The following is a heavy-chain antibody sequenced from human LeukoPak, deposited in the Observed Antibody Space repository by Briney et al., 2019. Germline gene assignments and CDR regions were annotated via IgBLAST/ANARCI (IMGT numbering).Heavy chain of an antibody. J-gene: IGHJ4*02. CDR1: GVSISSGGYS. D-gene: IGHD7-27*01. CDR3: ARTNWEYYFDY. CDR2: IYHSGST. V-gene: IGHV4-30-2*01. Sequence: PSETLSLTCAVSGVSISSGGYSWSWIRPPQGTGLEWIGYIYHSGSTYYNPSLRSRVTISVDRSKNQFSLKLSSVTAADTAVYYCARTNWEYYFDYWGQGTLVTVSS.